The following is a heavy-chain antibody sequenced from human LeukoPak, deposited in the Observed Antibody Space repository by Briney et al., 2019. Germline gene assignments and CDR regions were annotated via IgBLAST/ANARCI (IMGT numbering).Heavy chain of an antibody. CDR1: GYSFAGYW. V-gene: IGHV5-51*01. CDR3: ARMDTLFDY. Sequence: GESLKISCKGSGYSFAGYWIGWVRQRPGKGLEWMGLIYPVDSETRYSPSFQGQVTISADKSISTAYLQWSSLKASDSAMYYCARMDTLFDYWGQGALVTVSS. D-gene: IGHD5-18*01. CDR2: IYPVDSET. J-gene: IGHJ4*02.